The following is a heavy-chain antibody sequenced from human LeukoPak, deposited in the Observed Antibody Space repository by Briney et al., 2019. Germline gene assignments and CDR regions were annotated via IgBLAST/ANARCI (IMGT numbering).Heavy chain of an antibody. J-gene: IGHJ4*02. D-gene: IGHD5-18*01. CDR3: AKIPPWIQLWLGAFFDY. V-gene: IGHV3-23*01. CDR2: ISGSGGST. Sequence: GGSLRLSCAASGFTFTSYAMSWVRQAPGKGLEWVSSISGSGGSTYYADSVKGRFTISRDNSKNTLYLQMNSLRAEDTAVYYCAKIPPWIQLWLGAFFDYWGQGTLVTVSS. CDR1: GFTFTSYA.